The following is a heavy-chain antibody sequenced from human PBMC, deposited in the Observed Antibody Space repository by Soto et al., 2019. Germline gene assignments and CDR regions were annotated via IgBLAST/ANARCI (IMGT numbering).Heavy chain of an antibody. CDR2: INHSGST. CDR1: GGSFSGYY. V-gene: IGHV4-34*01. D-gene: IGHD2-15*01. Sequence: SENLSLTCAVYGGSFSGYYWSWIRQPPGKGLEWIGEINHSGSTNYNPSLKSRVTISVDTSKNQFSLKLSSVTAADTAVYYCATHIVVVVAAKENWFGPWGQGTLVTVSS. J-gene: IGHJ5*02. CDR3: ATHIVVVVAAKENWFGP.